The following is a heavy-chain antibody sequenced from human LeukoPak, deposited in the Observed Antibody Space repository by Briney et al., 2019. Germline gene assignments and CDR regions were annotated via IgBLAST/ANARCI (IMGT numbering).Heavy chain of an antibody. CDR3: ARERVSDYYDSSGYDY. CDR1: GGSISSGGYY. D-gene: IGHD3-22*01. CDR2: IYYSGST. J-gene: IGHJ4*02. V-gene: IGHV4-31*03. Sequence: SQTLSLTCTVSGGSISSGGYYWSWIRQHPGKGLEWIGYIYYSGSTYYNPSLKSRVTISVDTSKNQFSLKLSSVTATDTAVYYCARERVSDYYDSSGYDYWGQGTLVTVSS.